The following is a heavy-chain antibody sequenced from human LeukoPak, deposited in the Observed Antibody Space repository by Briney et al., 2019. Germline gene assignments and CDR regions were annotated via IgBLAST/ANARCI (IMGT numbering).Heavy chain of an antibody. CDR1: GFSVSSYG. J-gene: IGHJ5*02. CDR3: AKSSHYYGSGSSNWFDP. V-gene: IGHV3-23*01. CDR2: ITVSGDTT. Sequence: GGSLRLSCAVSGFSVSSYGMSWVPQAPGKGLEWVSAITVSGDTTYYADSVKGRFIISRDNSKNTLYLQMNSLRAEDAAVYYCAKSSHYYGSGSSNWFDPWGQGTLVTVSS. D-gene: IGHD3-10*01.